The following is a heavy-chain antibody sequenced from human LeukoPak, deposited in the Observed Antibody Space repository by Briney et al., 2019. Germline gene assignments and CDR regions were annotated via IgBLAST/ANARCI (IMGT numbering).Heavy chain of an antibody. CDR1: GFTFSYYG. CDR3: TKDYCGKFCSAV. Sequence: GGSLRLSCAASGFTFSYYGMQWVRQAPGKGLEWVALIWHDGGKRYYADSVKGRFTISRDNSKNTLYLQMNSLRAEDTAKYYCTKDYCGKFCSAVWGQGTTVTVSS. V-gene: IGHV3-33*06. CDR2: IWHDGGKR. D-gene: IGHD3-9*01. J-gene: IGHJ6*02.